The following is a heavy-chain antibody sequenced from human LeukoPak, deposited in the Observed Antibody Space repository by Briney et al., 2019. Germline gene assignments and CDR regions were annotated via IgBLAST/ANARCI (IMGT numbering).Heavy chain of an antibody. CDR3: ARECVDCSSTSCYNWFDP. D-gene: IGHD2-2*01. Sequence: RASVKVSCKASGYTFTSYGISWVRQAPGQGLEGMGWISAYNGNTNYAQKLQGRVTKTTDTSTSTAYMELRSLRSDDTAVYYCARECVDCSSTSCYNWFDPWGQGTLVTVSS. CDR1: GYTFTSYG. CDR2: ISAYNGNT. J-gene: IGHJ5*02. V-gene: IGHV1-18*01.